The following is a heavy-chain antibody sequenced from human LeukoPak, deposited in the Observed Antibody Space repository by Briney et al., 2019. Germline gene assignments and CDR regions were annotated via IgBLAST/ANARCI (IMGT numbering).Heavy chain of an antibody. CDR3: ARHHYDILTGYSTPFDY. J-gene: IGHJ4*02. CDR2: INAGNGNT. CDR1: GYTFTSYA. V-gene: IGHV1-3*01. Sequence: ASVKVSCKASGYTFTSYAMHWVRQAPGQRLEWMGWINAGNGNTKYSQKLQGRVTITRDTSASTAYMELSSLRSEDTAVYYCARHHYDILTGYSTPFDYWGQGTLVTVSS. D-gene: IGHD3-9*01.